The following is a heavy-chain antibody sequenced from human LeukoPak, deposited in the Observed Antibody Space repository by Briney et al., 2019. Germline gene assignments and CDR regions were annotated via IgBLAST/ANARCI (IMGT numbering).Heavy chain of an antibody. CDR3: VRDAQRLRDY. D-gene: IGHD3-16*01. V-gene: IGHV3-7*01. J-gene: IGHJ4*02. Sequence: GGSLRLSCEASGFRFRNHWMNWVRQAPGKGLEWVANIKEDGSEKYYVDSVKGRFTISRDNAENSVYLQMNSLRAEDAAVYYCVRDAQRLRDYWGQGTLVTVSS. CDR1: GFRFRNHW. CDR2: IKEDGSEK.